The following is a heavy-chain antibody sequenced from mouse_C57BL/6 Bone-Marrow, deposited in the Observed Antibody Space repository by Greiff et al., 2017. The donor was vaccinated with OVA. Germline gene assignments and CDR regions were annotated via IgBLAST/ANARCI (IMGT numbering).Heavy chain of an antibody. J-gene: IGHJ1*03. D-gene: IGHD1-1*01. CDR3: AAPHYYGSSHWYFDV. CDR1: GYTFTSYW. V-gene: IGHV1-69*01. Sequence: QVQLQQSGAELVMPGASVKLSCKASGYTFTSYWMHWVKQRPGQGLEWIGEIDPSDSYTNYNQKFKGKSTLTVDKSSSTAYMQLSSLTSEDSAVYYCAAPHYYGSSHWYFDVWGTGTTVTVSS. CDR2: IDPSDSYT.